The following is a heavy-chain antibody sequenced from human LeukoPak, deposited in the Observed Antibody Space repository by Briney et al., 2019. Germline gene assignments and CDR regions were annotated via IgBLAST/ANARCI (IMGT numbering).Heavy chain of an antibody. CDR2: ISYDGSNK. CDR1: GFIFSSYA. D-gene: IGHD2-2*01. Sequence: GGSLRLSCAASGFIFSSYAMHWVRQAPGKGLEWVAVISYDGSNKYYADSVKGRFTISRDNAKNSVHLQMNSLRAEDTAVYYCATRRCSIAACRASSYRCFDFWGTGTTVTVSS. V-gene: IGHV3-30-3*01. CDR3: ATRRCSIAACRASSYRCFDF. J-gene: IGHJ6*04.